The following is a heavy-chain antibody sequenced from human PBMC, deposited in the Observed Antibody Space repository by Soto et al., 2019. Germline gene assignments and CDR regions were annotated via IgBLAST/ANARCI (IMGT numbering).Heavy chain of an antibody. J-gene: IGHJ6*02. D-gene: IGHD4-17*01. CDR3: ARHTGYYYYGMDV. CDR1: GFTVSSNY. Sequence: GGSLRLSCAASGFTVSSNYMSWVRQAPGKGLEWVSIIYSGGSTYYADSVKGRFTISRDNSKNTLYLQMNSLRAEDTAVYYCARHTGYYYYGMDVWGQGTTVTVSS. CDR2: IYSGGST. V-gene: IGHV3-53*01.